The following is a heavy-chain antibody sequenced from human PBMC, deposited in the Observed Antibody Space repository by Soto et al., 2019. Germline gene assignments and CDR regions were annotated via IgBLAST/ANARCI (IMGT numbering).Heavy chain of an antibody. V-gene: IGHV4-30-2*01. CDR2: IYHSGST. J-gene: IGHJ6*02. Sequence: PSETLSLTCAVSGGSISSGGYSWSWIRQPPGKGLEWIGYIYHSGSTYYNPSLKSRVTISVDRSKNQFSLKLSSVTAADTAVYYCAGETDVWGQGTTLTVSS. CDR3: AGETDV. CDR1: GGSISSGGYS.